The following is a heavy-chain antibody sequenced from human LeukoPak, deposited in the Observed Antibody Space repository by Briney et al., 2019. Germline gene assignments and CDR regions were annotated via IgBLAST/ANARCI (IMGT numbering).Heavy chain of an antibody. J-gene: IGHJ3*02. CDR2: ILHDGSNK. Sequence: GGSLRLSCAASGFTFSSYAMHWVRQAPGKGLEWVAVILHDGSNKQYADSVKGRFTISRDNSKNTLYLQMNSLRAEDTAVYYCARPQSPSTEAFDIWGQGTMVTVSS. CDR3: ARPQSPSTEAFDI. V-gene: IGHV3-30*03. D-gene: IGHD4-17*01. CDR1: GFTFSSYA.